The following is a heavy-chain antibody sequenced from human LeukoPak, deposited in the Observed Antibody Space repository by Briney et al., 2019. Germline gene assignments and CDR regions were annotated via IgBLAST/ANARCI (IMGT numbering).Heavy chain of an antibody. CDR1: GYNFTTYW. CDR3: ARHLYYMDV. CDR2: IYPGDSDT. V-gene: IGHV5-51*01. J-gene: IGHJ6*03. Sequence: GESLKISCQGSGYNFTTYWIGWVRQMPGKGLEWMGIIYPGDSDTRYSPSFQGQVTISADKSFSTAYLQWSSLKASDTAVYYCARHLYYMDVWGKETTVTVSS.